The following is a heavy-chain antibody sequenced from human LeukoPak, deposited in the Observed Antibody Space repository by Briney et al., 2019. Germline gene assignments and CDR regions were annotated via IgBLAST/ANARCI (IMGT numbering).Heavy chain of an antibody. Sequence: SETLSLTCTVSGYSISSGYYWGWIRPPPGKGLEWIGSIYHSGSTYYNPSLKSRVTISVDTSKNQFSLKLNSVTAADTAVYYCARDRKYDWYFDLWGRGTLVTVSS. D-gene: IGHD2-2*01. V-gene: IGHV4-38-2*02. CDR1: GYSISSGYY. J-gene: IGHJ2*01. CDR3: ARDRKYDWYFDL. CDR2: IYHSGST.